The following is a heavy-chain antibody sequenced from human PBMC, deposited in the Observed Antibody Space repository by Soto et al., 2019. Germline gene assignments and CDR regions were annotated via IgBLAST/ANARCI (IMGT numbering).Heavy chain of an antibody. J-gene: IGHJ4*02. CDR1: GYTFTSYY. V-gene: IGHV1-46*01. Sequence: ASVKVSCKASGYTFTSYYMHWVRQAPGQGLEWMGIINPSGGSTSYAQKFRGRVTMTRDTSTSTVYMELSSLRSEDTAVYYCARDTTGRGRKDIWGQGTLVTVSS. CDR2: INPSGGST. D-gene: IGHD2-15*01. CDR3: ARDTTGRGRKDI.